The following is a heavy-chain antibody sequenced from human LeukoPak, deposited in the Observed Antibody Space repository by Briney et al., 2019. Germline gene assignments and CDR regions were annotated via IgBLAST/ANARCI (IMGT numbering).Heavy chain of an antibody. CDR3: ARGMTTLVTPNFDY. J-gene: IGHJ4*02. V-gene: IGHV3-21*01. CDR2: LRQSRSYI. D-gene: IGHD4-23*01. Sequence: PGGSLRLSCAASGFTFSSYSMNWVRQAPGKGLEWVSSLRQSRSYIYYADSVKGRFTISRDNAKNSLYLQMNSLRAEDTAVYYCARGMTTLVTPNFDYWGQGTLVPVSS. CDR1: GFTFSSYS.